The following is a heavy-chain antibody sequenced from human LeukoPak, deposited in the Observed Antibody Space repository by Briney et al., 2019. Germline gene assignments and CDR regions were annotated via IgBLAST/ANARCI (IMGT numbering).Heavy chain of an antibody. Sequence: GGSLRLSCAAPGFTFSSYAMHWVRQAPGKGLEWVAVISYDGSNKYYADSVKGRFTISRDNSKNTLYLQMNSLRAEDTAVYYCARGIQLWLFDYWGQGTLVTVSS. CDR3: ARGIQLWLFDY. CDR1: GFTFSSYA. D-gene: IGHD5-18*01. J-gene: IGHJ4*02. V-gene: IGHV3-30*04. CDR2: ISYDGSNK.